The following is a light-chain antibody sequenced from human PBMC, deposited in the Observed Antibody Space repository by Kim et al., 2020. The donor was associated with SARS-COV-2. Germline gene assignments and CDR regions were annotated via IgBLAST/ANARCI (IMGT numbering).Light chain of an antibody. CDR1: QSVSTN. CDR3: QQYNTWPWT. Sequence: EIVMTQSPAILSVSPGERATLSCRASQSVSTNLGWYQHKPGQAPRLLVCGASTWAPGISARFRCSGSGTEFTLTISSLKPEDFAVYYCQQYNTWPWTFGQGTKVDIK. V-gene: IGKV3-15*01. CDR2: GAS. J-gene: IGKJ1*01.